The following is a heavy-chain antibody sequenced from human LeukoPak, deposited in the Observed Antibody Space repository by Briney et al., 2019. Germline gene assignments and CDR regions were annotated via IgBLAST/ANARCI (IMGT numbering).Heavy chain of an antibody. CDR2: INHSGST. CDR1: GGSISSYY. V-gene: IGHV4-34*01. CDR3: ARGRPFIVGATYYFDY. D-gene: IGHD1-26*01. J-gene: IGHJ4*02. Sequence: SETLSLTCTVSGGSISSYYWSWIRQPPGKGLEWIGEINHSGSTNYNPSPKSRVTISVDTSKNQFSLKLSSVTAADTAVYYCARGRPFIVGATYYFDYWGQGTLVTVSS.